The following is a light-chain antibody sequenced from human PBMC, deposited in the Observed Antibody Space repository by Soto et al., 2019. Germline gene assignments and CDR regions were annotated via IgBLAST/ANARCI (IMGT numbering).Light chain of an antibody. CDR2: GAS. CDR1: QSVSSN. CDR3: QQYNNWSL. J-gene: IGKJ4*01. Sequence: EIVMTQSPATLSVSPGERATLSCRASQSVSSNLAWYPQKPGQAPRLLIYGASTRATGIPAGFSASGSGPVFHLTICSLQSEDFAVYYCQQYNNWSLFRGGTNVVLK. V-gene: IGKV3-15*01.